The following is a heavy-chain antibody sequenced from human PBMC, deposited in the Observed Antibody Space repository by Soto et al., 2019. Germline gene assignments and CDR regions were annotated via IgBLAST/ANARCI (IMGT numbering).Heavy chain of an antibody. CDR1: GGSFSGYY. J-gene: IGHJ6*02. Sequence: SETLSLTCAVYGGSFSGYYWSWIRQPPGKGLEWIGEINHSGSTNYNPSLKSRVTISVDTSKNHFSLKLSSVTAADTAVYYCAGHNCSGGSCYRYYYGMDVWGQGTTVTVSS. V-gene: IGHV4-34*01. CDR2: INHSGST. CDR3: AGHNCSGGSCYRYYYGMDV. D-gene: IGHD2-15*01.